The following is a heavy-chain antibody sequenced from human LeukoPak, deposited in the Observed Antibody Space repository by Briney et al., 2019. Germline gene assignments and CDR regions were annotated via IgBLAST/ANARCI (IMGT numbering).Heavy chain of an antibody. CDR1: GGSISSYY. V-gene: IGHV4-59*08. CDR3: ARLNSSGYYYLY. Sequence: KPSETLSLTCTVSGGSISSYYWSWIRQPPGKGLEWIGYIYYIRGTTYNPSLKSRVTISVDTSKNQFSLKLSSVTAADTAVYYCARLNSSGYYYLYWGQGTLVSVSS. J-gene: IGHJ4*02. CDR2: IYYIRGT. D-gene: IGHD3-22*01.